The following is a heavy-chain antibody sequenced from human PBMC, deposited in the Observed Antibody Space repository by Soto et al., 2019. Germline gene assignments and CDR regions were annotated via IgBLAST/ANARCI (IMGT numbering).Heavy chain of an antibody. D-gene: IGHD5-12*01. CDR1: GFIFTNYA. V-gene: IGHV3-23*01. Sequence: PGGSLRLSCGASGFIFTNYAMNWVRQAPGKGLEWVSVIGVRGNSAYYADPVQGRFTISRDNSKNTLSLQMSSLTADDTAIYYCVREGRGSFDFWGRGTMVTVSS. J-gene: IGHJ3*01. CDR2: IGVRGNSA. CDR3: VREGRGSFDF.